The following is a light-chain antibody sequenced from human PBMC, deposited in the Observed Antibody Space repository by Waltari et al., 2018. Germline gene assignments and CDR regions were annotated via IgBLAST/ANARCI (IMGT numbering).Light chain of an antibody. J-gene: IGLJ2*01. CDR2: EVN. CDR3: SSFSAPHTLDV. CDR1: STDIGGFDY. Sequence: QSALIQPASVSGSPGQSITISCTGTSTDIGGFDYVSWYQQHPGNAPQLIIYEVNNRPSGVSSRFSGSKSGNTAFLTISGLQGEDEADYYCSSFSAPHTLDVFGG. V-gene: IGLV2-14*03.